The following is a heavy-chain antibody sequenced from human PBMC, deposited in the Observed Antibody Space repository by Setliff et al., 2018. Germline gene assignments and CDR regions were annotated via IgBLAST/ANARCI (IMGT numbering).Heavy chain of an antibody. D-gene: IGHD3-22*01. Sequence: PGGSLRLSCAASGFTFNNFGMTWVRQAPGKGLEWVSDINWNGGIRGYADSVKGRFTISRDNAKNTVYLQMNSLRPEDTAVYYCAKELIEVMMTGLEFWGQGTMVTVSS. V-gene: IGHV3-20*04. CDR3: AKELIEVMMTGLEF. CDR1: GFTFNNFG. J-gene: IGHJ4*02. CDR2: INWNGGIR.